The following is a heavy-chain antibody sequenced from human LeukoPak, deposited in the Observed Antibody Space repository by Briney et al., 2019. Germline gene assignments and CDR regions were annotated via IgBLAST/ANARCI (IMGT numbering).Heavy chain of an antibody. CDR1: GFSFSSYW. V-gene: IGHV3-23*01. J-gene: IGHJ4*02. D-gene: IGHD7-27*01. Sequence: GSLRLSCAASGFSFSSYWMHWVRQAPGKGLEWVSAISGSGDSTYSTDSVKGRFTISRDNSKNTLYLQMNSLRAEDTAVYYCAKKVPANWGSYFDYWGQGTLVTVSS. CDR2: ISGSGDST. CDR3: AKKVPANWGSYFDY.